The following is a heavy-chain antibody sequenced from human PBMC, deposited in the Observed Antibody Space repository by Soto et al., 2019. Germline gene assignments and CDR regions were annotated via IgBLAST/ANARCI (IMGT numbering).Heavy chain of an antibody. CDR2: ISGSGGST. Sequence: PGGSLILSCAASGFTFSSYAMSWVRQAPGKGLEWVSAISGSGGSTYYADSVKGRFTISRDNSKNTLYLQMNSLRAEDTAVYYCAKDLVGVRIVLVPAAHYYGMDVWGQGTTVTVSS. D-gene: IGHD2-2*01. J-gene: IGHJ6*02. CDR3: AKDLVGVRIVLVPAAHYYGMDV. V-gene: IGHV3-23*01. CDR1: GFTFSSYA.